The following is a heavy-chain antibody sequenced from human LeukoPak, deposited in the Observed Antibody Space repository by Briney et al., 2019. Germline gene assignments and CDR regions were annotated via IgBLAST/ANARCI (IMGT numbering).Heavy chain of an antibody. CDR1: GYSISSGYY. CDR2: IYTSGST. D-gene: IGHD6-13*01. J-gene: IGHJ4*02. Sequence: TSETLSLTCTVSGYSISSGYYWSWIRQPAGKGLEWIGRIYTSGSTNYNPSLKSRVTMSVDTSKNQFSLKLSSVTAADTAVYYCARGEGSNWTFDYWGQGTLVTVSS. CDR3: ARGEGSNWTFDY. V-gene: IGHV4-4*07.